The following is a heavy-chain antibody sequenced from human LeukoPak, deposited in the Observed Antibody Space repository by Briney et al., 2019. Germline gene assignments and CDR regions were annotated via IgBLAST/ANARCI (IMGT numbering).Heavy chain of an antibody. CDR1: GGSISSYY. D-gene: IGHD6-19*01. V-gene: IGHV4-59*08. CDR2: IYYSGST. J-gene: IGHJ5*02. Sequence: SETLSLTCTVSGGSISSYYWSWIRQPPGKGLEWIGYIYYSGSTNYNPSLKSRVTISVDTSKNQFSLKLSSVTAADTAVYYCAKNAYSSGWGSFDPWGQGTLVTVSS. CDR3: AKNAYSSGWGSFDP.